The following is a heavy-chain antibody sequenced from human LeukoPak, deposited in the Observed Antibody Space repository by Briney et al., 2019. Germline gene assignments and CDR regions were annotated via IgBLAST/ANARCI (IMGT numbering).Heavy chain of an antibody. D-gene: IGHD6-13*01. V-gene: IGHV3-30*02. CDR2: IRYDGSNK. CDR3: AKYEAAARDFAY. J-gene: IGHJ4*02. CDR1: GFTFSSYG. Sequence: RGSLRLSCAASGFTFSSYGMRWVRQAPGKGREWVAFIRYDGSNKYYTDSVKGRFTISRDNSKNTLYLQMNSLRAEDTAVYYCAKYEAAARDFAYWGQGPLVTVSS.